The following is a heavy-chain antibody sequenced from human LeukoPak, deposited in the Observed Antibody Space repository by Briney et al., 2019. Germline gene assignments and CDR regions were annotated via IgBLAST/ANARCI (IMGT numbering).Heavy chain of an antibody. CDR1: GFTFSSYA. CDR2: IYSGGST. CDR3: ARDTYYDSSGY. Sequence: GGSLRLSCAASGFTFSSYAMSWVRQAPGKGLEWVSVIYSGGSTYYADSVKGRFTISRDNSKNTLYLQMNSLRAEDTAVYYCARDTYYDSSGYWGQGTLVTVSS. D-gene: IGHD3-22*01. J-gene: IGHJ4*02. V-gene: IGHV3-66*01.